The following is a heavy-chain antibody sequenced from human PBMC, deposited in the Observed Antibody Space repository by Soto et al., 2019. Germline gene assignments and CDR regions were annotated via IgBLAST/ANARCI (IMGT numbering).Heavy chain of an antibody. CDR1: GGSISSGGYY. V-gene: IGHV4-31*03. CDR3: AREVVDTAMPRQPYNWFDP. D-gene: IGHD5-18*01. Sequence: QVQLQESGPGLVKPSQTLSLTCTVSGGSISSGGYYWSWIRQHPGKGLEWIGYIYYSGSTYYNPSLKSRVTISVDTSKNQFSLKLSSVTAADTAVYYCAREVVDTAMPRQPYNWFDPWGQGTLVTVSS. J-gene: IGHJ5*02. CDR2: IYYSGST.